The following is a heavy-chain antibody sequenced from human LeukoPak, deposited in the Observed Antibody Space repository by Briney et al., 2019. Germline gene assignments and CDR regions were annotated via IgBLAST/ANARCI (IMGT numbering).Heavy chain of an antibody. CDR1: GGTFTSYG. D-gene: IGHD3-22*01. CDR3: ARGEGNYDSSGYYYY. V-gene: IGHV1-18*01. CDR2: ISAYNGNT. Sequence: ASVKVSCKASGGTFTSYGISWVRQAPGQGLEWMGWISAYNGNTNYAQKLQGRVTMTTDTSTSTAYMELRSLRSDDTAVYYCARGEGNYDSSGYYYYWGQGTLVTVSS. J-gene: IGHJ4*02.